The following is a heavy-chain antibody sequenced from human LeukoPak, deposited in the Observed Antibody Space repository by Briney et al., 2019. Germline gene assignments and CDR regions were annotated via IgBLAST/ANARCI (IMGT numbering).Heavy chain of an antibody. Sequence: PGGSLRLSCAASGFTFSNYYMSWVRQAPGKGLEWVSAISGSGGSGGSTHYADSVKGRFTIFRDNSKNTLYLQMNSLRAEDTAVYYCVKDQWTSGTAFDSWGQGTMVTVSS. CDR2: ISGSGGSGGST. V-gene: IGHV3-23*01. J-gene: IGHJ3*02. D-gene: IGHD1-26*01. CDR1: GFTFSNYY. CDR3: VKDQWTSGTAFDS.